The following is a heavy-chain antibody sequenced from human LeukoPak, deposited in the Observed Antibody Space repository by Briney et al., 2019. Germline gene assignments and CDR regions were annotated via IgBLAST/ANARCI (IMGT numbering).Heavy chain of an antibody. CDR2: FDPEDGET. V-gene: IGHV1-24*01. Sequence: GASVKVSCKVSGYTLTELSMHWVRQAPGKGLEGMGGFDPEDGETIYAQKFQGRVTMTEDTSTDTAYMELSSLRSEDTAVYYCATDLVTMVRGAYKHFGDYWVQRGMVTVSS. CDR1: GYTLTELS. J-gene: IGHJ4*02. D-gene: IGHD3-10*01. CDR3: ATDLVTMVRGAYKHFGDY.